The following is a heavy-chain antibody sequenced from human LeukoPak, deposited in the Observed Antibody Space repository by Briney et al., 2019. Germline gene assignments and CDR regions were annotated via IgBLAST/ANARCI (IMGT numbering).Heavy chain of an antibody. CDR2: IYSGGT. D-gene: IGHD5-18*01. CDR1: GFTVSSNY. V-gene: IGHV3-66*02. Sequence: GGSLRLSCAASGFTVSSNYVSWVRRAPGKGLEWVSLIYSGGTYYADSVKGRFTISRDNSKNTLYLQMNSLRPEDTAVYYCATSEYTYGLFDYWGQGTLVTVSS. J-gene: IGHJ4*02. CDR3: ATSEYTYGLFDY.